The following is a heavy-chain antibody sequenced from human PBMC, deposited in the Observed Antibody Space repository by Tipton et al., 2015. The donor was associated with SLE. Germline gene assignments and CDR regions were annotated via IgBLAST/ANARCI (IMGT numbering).Heavy chain of an antibody. CDR2: IYYSGST. V-gene: IGHV4-59*01. J-gene: IGHJ5*02. CDR1: GGSISSYY. D-gene: IGHD3-10*01. Sequence: TLSLTCTVSGGSISSYYWSWIRQPPGKGLEWIGYIYYSGSTNYNPSLKSRVTISVDTSKNQFPLKLSSVTAADTAVYYCARGGDWFDPWGQGTLVTVSS. CDR3: ARGGDWFDP.